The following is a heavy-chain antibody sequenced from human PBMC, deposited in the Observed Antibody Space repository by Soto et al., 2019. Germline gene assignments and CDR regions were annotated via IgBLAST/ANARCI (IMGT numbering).Heavy chain of an antibody. CDR1: GGTFSNYA. J-gene: IGHJ4*02. D-gene: IGHD1-26*01. Sequence: QVQLAQSGAEVKKPGSSVKVSCKASGGTFSNYAINWVRQAPGQGLEWMGGIIPLFGTPNYAQKFQGRVTFTAHKSTSTAYMELRSLRSDDTAVYYCARGWETVGTTTPFAYWGQGTLVTVSS. V-gene: IGHV1-69*06. CDR3: ARGWETVGTTTPFAY. CDR2: IIPLFGTP.